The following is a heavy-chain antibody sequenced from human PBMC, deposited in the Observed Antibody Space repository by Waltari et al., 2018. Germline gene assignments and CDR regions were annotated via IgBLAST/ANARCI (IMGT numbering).Heavy chain of an antibody. Sequence: QVQLVESGGGLVKPGGSLRLSCAASGFTFSDYYMSWIRRAPGKGLEWVSHISSGSTYKNYADSVKGRFTISRDNAKNSLYLQMNSLRAEDTAVYYCARDFYSQGVPYFDYWGQGTLVTVSS. CDR1: GFTFSDYY. V-gene: IGHV3-11*06. J-gene: IGHJ4*02. CDR2: ISSGSTYK. D-gene: IGHD5-18*01. CDR3: ARDFYSQGVPYFDY.